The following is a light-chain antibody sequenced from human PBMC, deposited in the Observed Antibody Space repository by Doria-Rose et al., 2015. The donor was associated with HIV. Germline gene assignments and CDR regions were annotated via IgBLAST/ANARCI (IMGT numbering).Light chain of an antibody. CDR2: DGS. CDR3: HQYGTSWT. V-gene: IGKV3-20*01. Sequence: EIVLTQSPGTLSLSPGERATLSCRASQSFSSTYLAWYQQNPGQAPSLLIYDGSTRATGIPDRFSASGSWTDFTLTINRLEPEDFALYYCHQYGTSWTFGQGTKVEI. CDR1: QSFSSTY. J-gene: IGKJ1*01.